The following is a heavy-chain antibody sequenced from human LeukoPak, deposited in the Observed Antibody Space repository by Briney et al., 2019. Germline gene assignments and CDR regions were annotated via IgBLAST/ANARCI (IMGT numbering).Heavy chain of an antibody. CDR3: AKGKQSSGWYLFYAFDI. CDR1: GFTFSSYW. Sequence: GGSLRISCAASGFTFSSYWMSWVRQAPGKGLEWVANIKQDGSEKYYVDSVKGRFTISGDNSKNTLYPQMNSLRAEDTAVYYCAKGKQSSGWYLFYAFDIWGQGTMVTVSS. D-gene: IGHD6-19*01. CDR2: IKQDGSEK. J-gene: IGHJ3*02. V-gene: IGHV3-7*03.